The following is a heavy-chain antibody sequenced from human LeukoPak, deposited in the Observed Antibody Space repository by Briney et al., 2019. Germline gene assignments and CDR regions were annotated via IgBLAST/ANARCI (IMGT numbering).Heavy chain of an antibody. CDR1: EFTFSTYW. Sequence: GGSLRLSCVVSEFTFSTYWMSWVRQAPGKGLEWVANINQDGSDKYYVDSVKGRLTISRDNAKKSLYLQMNSLRVEDTTVYYCASDPFTISAYDAFNIWGQGTVVTVSS. V-gene: IGHV3-7*01. CDR3: ASDPFTISAYDAFNI. J-gene: IGHJ3*02. D-gene: IGHD3-3*02. CDR2: INQDGSDK.